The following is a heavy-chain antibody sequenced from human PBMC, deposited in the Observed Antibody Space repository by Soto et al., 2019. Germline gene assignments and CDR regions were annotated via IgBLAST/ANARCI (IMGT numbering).Heavy chain of an antibody. Sequence: PGGSLRLCCVASGFTFGSHGMHWVRQAPGKGLEWVAVISYDETNEHYVDSVKGRFTISRDNSKSILYLQMNRLRPEDTAVYKCAKDLRTTISDYGMDVWGQGTTVTVSS. CDR3: AKDLRTTISDYGMDV. CDR2: ISYDETNE. CDR1: GFTFGSHG. V-gene: IGHV3-30*18. J-gene: IGHJ6*02.